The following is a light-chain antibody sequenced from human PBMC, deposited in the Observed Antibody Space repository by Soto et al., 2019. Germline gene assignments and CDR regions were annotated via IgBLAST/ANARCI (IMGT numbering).Light chain of an antibody. CDR1: ISDVGGYNY. V-gene: IGLV2-14*01. CDR3: SSYTSSSTRV. CDR2: EVS. J-gene: IGLJ1*01. Sequence: QSALSQPASVSGSPGQSITISCTGTISDVGGYNYVSWYQQHPGKAPKLMIYEVSDRPSGVSNRFSGSKSGITASLTISGLQAEDEADYYCSSYTSSSTRVFVTGTKLAVL.